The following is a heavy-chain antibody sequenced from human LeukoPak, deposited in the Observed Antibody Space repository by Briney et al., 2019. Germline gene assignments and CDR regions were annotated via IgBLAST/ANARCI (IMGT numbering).Heavy chain of an antibody. V-gene: IGHV4-34*01. CDR2: INHSGST. Sequence: SETLSLTCAVYGGSFSGYYWSWIRQPPGKGLEWIGEINHSGSTNYNPSLKSRVTISVDTSKNQFSLKLSSVTAADTAVYYCARGYKYQLLYRGAGTRVNWFDPWGQGTLVTVSS. CDR1: GGSFSGYY. D-gene: IGHD2-2*02. CDR3: ARGYKYQLLYRGAGTRVNWFDP. J-gene: IGHJ5*02.